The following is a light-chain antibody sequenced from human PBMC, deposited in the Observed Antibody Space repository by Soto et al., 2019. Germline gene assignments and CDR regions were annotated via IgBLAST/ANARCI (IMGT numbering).Light chain of an antibody. Sequence: VLTQSPATLSLSPGDSATLSCRASQSVSSYLAWYQKKPGQAPRLLIYDASNRATGIPARFSGSGSGTDFTLTISRLEPEDFAVYYCQQYQSLTFGGGTKVDIK. V-gene: IGKV3-11*01. J-gene: IGKJ4*01. CDR2: DAS. CDR1: QSVSSY. CDR3: QQYQSLT.